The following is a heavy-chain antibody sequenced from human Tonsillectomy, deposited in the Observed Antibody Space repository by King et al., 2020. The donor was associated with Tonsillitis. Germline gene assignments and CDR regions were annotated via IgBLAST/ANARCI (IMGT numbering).Heavy chain of an antibody. CDR1: GFTFDDYA. V-gene: IGHV3-9*01. D-gene: IGHD2-8*01. CDR3: TKDAKWGLSIYYFYGMDV. J-gene: IGHJ6*02. Sequence: VQLVESGGGLVQPGRSLRLSCTASGFTFDDYAMHWVRQAPGKGLEWVSGINWNGGSLGYADSVKGRFTISRDNAKNSLFLQMNSLRVEDTALYYCTKDAKWGLSIYYFYGMDVWGHGTPVTVSS. CDR2: INWNGGSL.